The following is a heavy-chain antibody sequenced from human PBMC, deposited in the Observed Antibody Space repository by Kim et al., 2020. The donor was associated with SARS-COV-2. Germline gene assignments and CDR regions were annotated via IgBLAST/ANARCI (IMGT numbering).Heavy chain of an antibody. CDR1: GFTFSSYE. Sequence: GGSLRLSCAASGFTFSSYEMNWVRQAPGKGLEWVSYISSSGSTIYHADSVKGRFTISRDNAKNSLYLQMNSLRAEDTAVYYCARACSGGTCYDAFDIWGQGTVVTVSS. J-gene: IGHJ3*02. CDR2: ISSSGSTI. V-gene: IGHV3-48*03. CDR3: ARACSGGTCYDAFDI. D-gene: IGHD2-15*01.